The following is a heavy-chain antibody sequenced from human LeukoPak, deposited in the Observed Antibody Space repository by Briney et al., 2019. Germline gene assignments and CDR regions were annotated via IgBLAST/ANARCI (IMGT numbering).Heavy chain of an antibody. V-gene: IGHV4-34*01. Sequence: SETLSLTCAVYGGSFSGYYWSWIRQPPGKRLEWIGEINHTGSTNYNPSLKSRVTISVDTSKNQFSLKLSSVTAADTAVYYCARTTNGRFRLDYWGQGALVTVSS. CDR3: ARTTNGRFRLDY. CDR1: GGSFSGYY. CDR2: INHTGST. D-gene: IGHD3-3*01. J-gene: IGHJ4*02.